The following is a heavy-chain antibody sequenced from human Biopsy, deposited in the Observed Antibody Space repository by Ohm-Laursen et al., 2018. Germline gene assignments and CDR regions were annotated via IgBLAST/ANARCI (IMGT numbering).Heavy chain of an antibody. CDR3: ARDTRRSPYGMDV. D-gene: IGHD1-26*01. CDR1: GFPFSGYY. J-gene: IGHJ6*02. V-gene: IGHV3-11*01. Sequence: SLRLSCTASGFPFSGYYMRWIRQAPGKGLDWVSYISDGGTTIYYADSVKGRFTISRDNAKKSLYLQMNSLRAEDTAVYYCARDTRRSPYGMDVWGQGTTVTVSS. CDR2: ISDGGTTI.